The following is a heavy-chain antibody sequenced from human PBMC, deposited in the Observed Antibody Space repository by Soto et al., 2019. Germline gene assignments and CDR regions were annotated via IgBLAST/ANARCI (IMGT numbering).Heavy chain of an antibody. CDR2: IYDSGSP. V-gene: IGHV4-59*01. J-gene: IGHJ4*02. CDR3: ARGVGSSPPRY. CDR1: GGSISVYY. D-gene: IGHD1-26*01. Sequence: PSETLSLTCTISGGSISVYYWSWIRQPPGQALEWIGYIYDSGSPYYNPSLRSRVIISADTSKNQISLKLTSATAADPAVYYCARGVGSSPPRYWGRGTLVTVSS.